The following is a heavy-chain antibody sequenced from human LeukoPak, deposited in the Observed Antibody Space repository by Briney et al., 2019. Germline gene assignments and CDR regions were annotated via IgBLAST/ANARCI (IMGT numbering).Heavy chain of an antibody. CDR3: ARGSSGWYLEY. CDR2: MYYSGNT. CDR1: GGSISSSSYH. Sequence: SETLSLTCTVSGGSISSSSYHWGWIRQPPGKGLEWIAFMYYSGNTNYNPSLKSRVTISVDTSKNQLSLKLSSVTAADTAVYYCARGSSGWYLEYWGQGTLVTVSS. V-gene: IGHV4-61*05. J-gene: IGHJ4*02. D-gene: IGHD6-19*01.